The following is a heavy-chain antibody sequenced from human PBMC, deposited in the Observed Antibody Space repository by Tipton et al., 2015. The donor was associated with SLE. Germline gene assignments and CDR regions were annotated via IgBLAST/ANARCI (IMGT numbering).Heavy chain of an antibody. Sequence: TLSLTCTVSGGSIVSDRHYWSWIRQPAGKGLEWIGRIFSSGSANYNPSLKSRVTMSIDTSKTQFSLKLNSVTAADTAVYYCATSDYGDYRESTFNIWGQGTMVTVSS. J-gene: IGHJ3*02. D-gene: IGHD4-17*01. CDR3: ATSDYGDYRESTFNI. CDR1: GGSIVSDRHY. CDR2: IFSSGSA. V-gene: IGHV4-61*02.